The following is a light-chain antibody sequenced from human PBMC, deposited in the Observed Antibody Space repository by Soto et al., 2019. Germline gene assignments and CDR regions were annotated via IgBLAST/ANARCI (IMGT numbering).Light chain of an antibody. CDR2: EVT. CDR3: SSDAGRNNFGV. CDR1: SSDVGGYNY. V-gene: IGLV2-8*01. Sequence: QSVLTQPPSASGSPGQSVTISCSGTSSDVGGYNYVSWYQQHPGKAPKLMIYEVTKRPSGVPDRFSGSKSGNTASLTVSGLQAEDDADYYCSSDAGRNNFGVFGGGTKLTVL. J-gene: IGLJ3*02.